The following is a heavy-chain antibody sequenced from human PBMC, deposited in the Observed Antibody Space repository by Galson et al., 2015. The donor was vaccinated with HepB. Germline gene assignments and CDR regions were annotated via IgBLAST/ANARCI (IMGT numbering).Heavy chain of an antibody. CDR1: GFSLSTSGMC. CDR2: IDWDDDK. CDR3: ARILVAVLRPPYCYYYMDV. D-gene: IGHD3-3*02. V-gene: IGHV2-70*11. Sequence: PPLVKPTQTLTLPCTFSGFSLSTSGMCVSWIRQPPGKALEWLARIDWDDDKYYSTSLKTRLNIAKDTSKNQVVLTMTNMDPVDTATYYCARILVAVLRPPYCYYYMDVWGQGTTVTVSS. J-gene: IGHJ6*03.